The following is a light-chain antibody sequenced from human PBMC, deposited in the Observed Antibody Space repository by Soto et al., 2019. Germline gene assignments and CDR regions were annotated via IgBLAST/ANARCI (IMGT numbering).Light chain of an antibody. CDR3: QQFNNYPLT. J-gene: IGKJ5*01. CDR2: DAS. V-gene: IGKV1D-13*01. Sequence: AIQLTQSPSSLSASVGDGVTITCRASQGVSSSLAWYQQKPGTAPKLLIYDASDLETGVPSRFSGSGSGTDFTLTISSLQTEDFATYYCQQFNNYPLTFGQGTRLEI. CDR1: QGVSSS.